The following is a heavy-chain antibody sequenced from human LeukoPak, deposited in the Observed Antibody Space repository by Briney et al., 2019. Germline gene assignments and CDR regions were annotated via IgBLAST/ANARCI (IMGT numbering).Heavy chain of an antibody. J-gene: IGHJ6*02. D-gene: IGHD3-16*02. CDR1: GGSISSYY. CDR2: IYYSGST. Sequence: PSETLSLTCTVSGGSISSYYRSWIRQPPGKGLEWIGYIYYSGSTNYNPSLKSRVTISVDTSKNQFSLKLSSVTAADTAVYYCAGHPPYRGYYYYGMDVWGQGTTVTVSS. V-gene: IGHV4-59*08. CDR3: AGHPPYRGYYYYGMDV.